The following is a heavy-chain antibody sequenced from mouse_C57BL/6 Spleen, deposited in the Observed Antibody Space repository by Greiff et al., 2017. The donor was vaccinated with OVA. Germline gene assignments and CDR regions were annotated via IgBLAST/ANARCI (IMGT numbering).Heavy chain of an antibody. Sequence: QVQLKQPGAELVMPGASVKLSCKASGYTFTSYWMHWVKQRPGQGLEWIGEIDPSDSYTNYNQKFKGKSTLTVDKSSSTAYMQLSSLTSEDSAVYYCARGATTGWFAYWGQGTLVTVSA. CDR3: ARGATTGWFAY. D-gene: IGHD1-1*01. V-gene: IGHV1-69*01. CDR1: GYTFTSYW. J-gene: IGHJ3*01. CDR2: IDPSDSYT.